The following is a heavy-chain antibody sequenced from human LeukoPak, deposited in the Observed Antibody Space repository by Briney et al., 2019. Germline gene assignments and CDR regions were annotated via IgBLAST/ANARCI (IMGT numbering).Heavy chain of an antibody. J-gene: IGHJ3*02. V-gene: IGHV4-61*02. CDR3: ARLRDGYNYGAFDI. CDR1: GGSISSGSYY. CDR2: IYTSGST. D-gene: IGHD5-24*01. Sequence: SETLSLTCTVSGGSISSGSYYWSWIRQPAGKGLEWIGRIYTSGSTNYNPSLKSRVTISVDTSKNQFSLKLSSVTAADTAVYYCARLRDGYNYGAFDIWGQGTMVTVSS.